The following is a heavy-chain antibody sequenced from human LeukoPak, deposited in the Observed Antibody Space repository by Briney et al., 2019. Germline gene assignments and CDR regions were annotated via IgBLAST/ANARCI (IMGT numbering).Heavy chain of an antibody. J-gene: IGHJ5*02. V-gene: IGHV4-59*08. CDR3: ARQGNRGGWFDP. Sequence: PSETLSLTCTVSGASISSYYWSWIRQPPGKGLDWIGYIHYSGSTNYNPSLKSRVTVSIDMSKNQFSLRLTSVTAADTAVYYCARQGNRGGWFDPWGQGTLVTVSS. D-gene: IGHD6-25*01. CDR1: GASISSYY. CDR2: IHYSGST.